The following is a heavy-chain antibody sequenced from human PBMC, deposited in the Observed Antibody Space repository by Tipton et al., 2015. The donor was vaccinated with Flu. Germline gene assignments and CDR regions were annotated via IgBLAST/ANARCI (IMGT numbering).Heavy chain of an antibody. V-gene: IGHV1-69*18. D-gene: IGHD3-22*01. Sequence: QVQLVQSGAEVKKPGSSVKVSCKASGGTFSSYAISWVRQAPGQGLEWMGRIITIFGTANYAQKFQGRVTITADESTSTAYMELSSLRSEDTAVYYCARCSEEVVITTDAFDIWGQGTMVTVSS. CDR1: GGTFSSYA. CDR2: IITIFGTA. J-gene: IGHJ3*02. CDR3: ARCSEEVVITTDAFDI.